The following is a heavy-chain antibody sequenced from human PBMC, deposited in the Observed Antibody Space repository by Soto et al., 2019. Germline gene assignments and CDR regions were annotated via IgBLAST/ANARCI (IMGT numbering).Heavy chain of an antibody. J-gene: IGHJ4*02. D-gene: IGHD4-17*01. CDR2: INHSGST. CDR3: ARGPPGGGDYAELFDY. V-gene: IGHV4-34*01. CDR1: GGSFSGYY. Sequence: QVQLQQWGAGLLKPSETLSLTCAVYGGSFSGYYWSWIRQPPGKGLEWIGEINHSGSTNYNPSLKSRVTISVDTSKNQFSLKLSSVTAADTAVYYCARGPPGGGDYAELFDYWGQGTLVTVSS.